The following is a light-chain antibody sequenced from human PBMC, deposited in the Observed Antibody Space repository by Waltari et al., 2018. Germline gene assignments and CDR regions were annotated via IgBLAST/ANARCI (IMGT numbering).Light chain of an antibody. CDR3: TSQTLDGVVL. CDR1: GSAIDDSDF. V-gene: IGLV2-14*03. Sequence: QSALTQPASVSGSPGQSITISCTGIGSAIDDSDFVSWYQHHPGKAPRVIIYDVTIRPSGISDRCSCSKSANTPSLTISGLQPEDEGDYYCTSQTLDGVVLFGGGTQVTVL. J-gene: IGLJ3*02. CDR2: DVT.